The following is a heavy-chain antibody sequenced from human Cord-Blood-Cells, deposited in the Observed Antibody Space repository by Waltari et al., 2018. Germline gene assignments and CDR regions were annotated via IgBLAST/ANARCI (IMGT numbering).Heavy chain of an antibody. V-gene: IGHV1-69*01. CDR1: GGTFSSYA. D-gene: IGHD6-6*01. CDR2: IIPIFGTA. CDR3: AGAEGSSIAARLAYPHDY. Sequence: QVQLVQSGAEVKKPGSSVKVSCKASGGTFSSYAISWVRQAPGPGLEWMGGIIPIFGTANYAQKFQGRVTITADESTSTAYMELSSLRSEDTAVYYCAGAEGSSIAARLAYPHDYWGQGTLVTVSS. J-gene: IGHJ4*02.